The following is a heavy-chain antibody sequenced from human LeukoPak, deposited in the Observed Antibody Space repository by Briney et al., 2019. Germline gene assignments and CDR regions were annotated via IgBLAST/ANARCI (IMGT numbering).Heavy chain of an antibody. J-gene: IGHJ3*02. CDR3: ARDRGSGFFDI. Sequence: SETLSLTCTVSRGSISNYYWGWIRQPPGKGLEWIGYIYYSGSTNYNPSLKSRVTISVDTSKNQFSLKLSSVTAADTAVYYCARDRGSGFFDIWGQGTMVTVSS. V-gene: IGHV4-59*01. D-gene: IGHD3-10*01. CDR1: RGSISNYY. CDR2: IYYSGST.